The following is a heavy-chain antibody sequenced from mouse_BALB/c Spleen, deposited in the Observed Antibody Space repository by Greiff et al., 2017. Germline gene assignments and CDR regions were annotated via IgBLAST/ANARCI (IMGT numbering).Heavy chain of an antibody. V-gene: IGHV2-5-1*01. Sequence: QVQLKQSGPSLVQPSQSLSITCTVSGFSLTGYGVHWVRQSPGKGLEWLGVIWCGGSTDYNAAFMSRLSITKDNSKSQVFFKMNSLQADDTALYYGAKRGDGNYVWFAYWGQGTLVTVSA. D-gene: IGHD2-1*01. CDR1: GFSLTGYG. CDR2: IWCGGST. CDR3: AKRGDGNYVWFAY. J-gene: IGHJ3*01.